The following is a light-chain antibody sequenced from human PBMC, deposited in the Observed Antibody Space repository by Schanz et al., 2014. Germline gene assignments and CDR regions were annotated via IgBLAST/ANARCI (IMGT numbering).Light chain of an antibody. CDR1: QSISSSY. Sequence: EIVLTQSPGTLSLSPGERATLSCRVSQSISSSYLAWYQQKPGQAPRLLIYGASSRATGIPDRFSGSGSGTDFTLTISSLQSDDFAVYYCLQYNDWPRTFGQGTQVDNK. V-gene: IGKV3-20*01. CDR3: LQYNDWPRT. CDR2: GAS. J-gene: IGKJ1*01.